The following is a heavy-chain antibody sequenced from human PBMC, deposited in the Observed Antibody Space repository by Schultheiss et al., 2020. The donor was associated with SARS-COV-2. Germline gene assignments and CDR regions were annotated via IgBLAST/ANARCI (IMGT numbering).Heavy chain of an antibody. CDR3: ARQIRVRRIAARPPDIVATTIDY. Sequence: SETLSLTCAVSGGSISSGGYSWSWIRQPPGKGLEWIGYIYHSGSTYYNPFLKSRVTISVDRSKNQFSLRLSSVTAADTAVYYCARQIRVRRIAARPPDIVATTIDYWGQGTLVTVSS. CDR1: GGSISSGGYS. CDR2: IYHSGST. V-gene: IGHV4-30-2*01. J-gene: IGHJ4*02. D-gene: IGHD5-12*01.